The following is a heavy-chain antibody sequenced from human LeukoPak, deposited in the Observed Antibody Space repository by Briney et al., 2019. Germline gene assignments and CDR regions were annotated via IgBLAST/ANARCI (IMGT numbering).Heavy chain of an antibody. J-gene: IGHJ4*02. CDR2: INHSGST. V-gene: IGHV4-34*01. CDR3: ARGVGYCSGGSCYAHADYFDY. CDR1: GGSFSGYY. D-gene: IGHD2-15*01. Sequence: SETLSLTCAVYGGSFSGYYWSWIRQPPGKGLEWIGEINHSGSTNYNLSLKSRVTISVDTSKNQFSLKLSSVTAADTAVYYCARGVGYCSGGSCYAHADYFDYWGQGTLVTVSS.